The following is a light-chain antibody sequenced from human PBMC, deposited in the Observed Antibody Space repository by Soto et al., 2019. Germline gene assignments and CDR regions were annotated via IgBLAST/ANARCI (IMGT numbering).Light chain of an antibody. CDR3: SSYTTGSTLYV. CDR2: EVS. V-gene: IGLV2-14*01. CDR1: SNDIGAYKY. J-gene: IGLJ1*01. Sequence: QSALTQPASVSGSPGQSITISCTGSSNDIGAYKYVSWYQQYPGKTPKFIIFEVSNRPSGVSNLFSGSKSGNTASLTIAGLQAEDEADYHCSSYTTGSTLYVFGGGTKVTVL.